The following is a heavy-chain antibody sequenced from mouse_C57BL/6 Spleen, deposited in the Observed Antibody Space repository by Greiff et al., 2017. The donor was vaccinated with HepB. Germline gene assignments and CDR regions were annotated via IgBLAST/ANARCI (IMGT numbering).Heavy chain of an antibody. CDR2: IDPSDSYT. D-gene: IGHD2-5*01. CDR1: GYTFTSYW. CDR3: ARKGDYYSNYGSDFDY. J-gene: IGHJ2*01. V-gene: IGHV1-59*01. Sequence: QVQLQQPGAELVRPGTSVKLSCKASGYTFTSYWMHWVKQRPGQGLEWIGVIDPSDSYTNYNQKFKGKATLTVDTSSSTAYMQLSSLTSEDSAVYYCARKGDYYSNYGSDFDYWGQGTTLTVSS.